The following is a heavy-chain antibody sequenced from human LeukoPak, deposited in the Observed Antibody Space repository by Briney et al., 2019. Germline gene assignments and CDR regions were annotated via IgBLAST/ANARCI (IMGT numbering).Heavy chain of an antibody. CDR1: GGTFSSYA. CDR3: ARQSSYGDDAFDI. V-gene: IGHV1-69*13. Sequence: GASVKVSCKASGGTFSSYAISWVRQAPGQGLEWMGGIIPIFGTANYAQKFQGRVTITADESTSTAYMELSSLRSEDTAVYYCARQSSYGDDAFDIWGQGTMVTVSS. J-gene: IGHJ3*02. D-gene: IGHD3-10*01. CDR2: IIPIFGTA.